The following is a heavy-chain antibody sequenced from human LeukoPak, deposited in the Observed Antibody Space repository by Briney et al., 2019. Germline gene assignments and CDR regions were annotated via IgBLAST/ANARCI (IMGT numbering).Heavy chain of an antibody. CDR1: GGSISSNTFF. CDR3: ARVGTYGSGSYLSWLDY. D-gene: IGHD3-10*01. J-gene: IGHJ4*02. Sequence: PSETLSLTCTVSGGSISSNTFFWAWIRQPPGQGLEWIATIYYSGMTYYNPSLKSRVTISVDTSKNQFSLKLSSVTAADTAVYYCARVGTYGSGSYLSWLDYWGQGTLGTVSS. V-gene: IGHV4-39*07. CDR2: IYYSGMT.